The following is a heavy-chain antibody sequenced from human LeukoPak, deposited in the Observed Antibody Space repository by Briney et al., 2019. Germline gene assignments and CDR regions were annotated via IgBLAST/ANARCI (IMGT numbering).Heavy chain of an antibody. V-gene: IGHV1-2*02. CDR1: GYTFTDYY. J-gene: IGHJ5*02. CDR3: ARDLMNDILPGNWFDP. CDR2: INPNSGVT. Sequence: ASVKVSCKASGYTFTDYYMHWVRQAPGQGLECMGWINPNSGVTNYAQKFQGRVTMTRDTSISTAYMELSRLRSDDTAVYYCARDLMNDILPGNWFDPWGQGTLVTVSS. D-gene: IGHD3-9*01.